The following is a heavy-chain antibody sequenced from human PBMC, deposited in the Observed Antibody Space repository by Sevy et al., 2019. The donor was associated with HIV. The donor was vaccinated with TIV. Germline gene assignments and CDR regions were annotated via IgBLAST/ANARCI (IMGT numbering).Heavy chain of an antibody. CDR2: INHSGST. J-gene: IGHJ4*02. CDR3: ARGTKLRFLDWYRD. D-gene: IGHD3-3*01. Sequence: SETLSLTCAVYGGSFSGYYWSWIRQPPGKGLEWIGEINHSGSTNYNPSLKSRVTISVDTSKNQFSLKLSSVTAADTAVYYCARGTKLRFLDWYRDWGQGTLVTVSS. V-gene: IGHV4-34*01. CDR1: GGSFSGYY.